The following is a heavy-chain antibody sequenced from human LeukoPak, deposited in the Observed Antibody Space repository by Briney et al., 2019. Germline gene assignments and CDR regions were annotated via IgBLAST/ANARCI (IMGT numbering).Heavy chain of an antibody. CDR2: INPNSGGT. Sequence: ASVKVSCKASGYTFTGYYMHWVRQAPGQGLEWMGWINPNSGGTNYAQKFQGRVTMTRDTSSSTAYMELSRLRSDDTAVYYCARAEGFWSGSYAFDIWGQGTMVTVSS. CDR3: ARAEGFWSGSYAFDI. V-gene: IGHV1-2*02. J-gene: IGHJ3*02. CDR1: GYTFTGYY. D-gene: IGHD3-3*01.